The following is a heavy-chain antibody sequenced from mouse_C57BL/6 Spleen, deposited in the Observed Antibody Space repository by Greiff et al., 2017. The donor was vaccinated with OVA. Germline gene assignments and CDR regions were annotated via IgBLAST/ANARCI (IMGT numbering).Heavy chain of an antibody. CDR2: IDPEDGDT. J-gene: IGHJ3*01. D-gene: IGHD1-1*01. V-gene: IGHV14-1*01. CDR3: TTDYGSSYRFAY. CDR1: GFNIKDYY. Sequence: VQLQQSGAELVRPGASVKLSCTASGFNIKDYYMHWVKPRPEQGLEWIGRIDPEDGDTAIAQTVKGKGTMTADTASNTAYLQLSSLTSEDTAVYYCTTDYGSSYRFAYWGQGTLVTVSA.